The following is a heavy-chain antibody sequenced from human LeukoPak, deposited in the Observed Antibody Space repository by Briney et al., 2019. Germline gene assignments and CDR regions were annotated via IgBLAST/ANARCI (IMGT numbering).Heavy chain of an antibody. Sequence: PGGSLRLSCAASGFTFNTHGMHWVRQAPGKGLEWVAAIWFDGSVKHYSDAVKGRFTISRDNSLDTLYLQMNSLRGEDTAMYYCAKDTAIQFLEPAFWGQGTLVTVSS. J-gene: IGHJ4*02. CDR2: IWFDGSVK. V-gene: IGHV3-33*06. CDR1: GFTFNTHG. CDR3: AKDTAIQFLEPAF. D-gene: IGHD3-3*01.